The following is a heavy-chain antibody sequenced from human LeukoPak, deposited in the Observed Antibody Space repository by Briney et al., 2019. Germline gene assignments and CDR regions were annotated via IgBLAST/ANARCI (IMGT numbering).Heavy chain of an antibody. CDR3: ARDQGIVATIGGYYYYGMDV. CDR1: GGSISSGDYY. V-gene: IGHV4-30-4*01. J-gene: IGHJ6*02. CDR2: TYYSGST. D-gene: IGHD5-12*01. Sequence: SETLSLTCTVSGGSISSGDYYWSWIRQPPGKGLEWIGYTYYSGSTYYNPSLKSRVTISVDTSKNQFSLKLSSVTAADTAVYYCARDQGIVATIGGYYYYGMDVWGQGTTVTVSS.